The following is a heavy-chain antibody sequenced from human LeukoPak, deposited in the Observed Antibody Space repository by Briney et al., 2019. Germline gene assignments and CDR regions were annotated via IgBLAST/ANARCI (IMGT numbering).Heavy chain of an antibody. D-gene: IGHD3-22*01. Sequence: SETLSLTCTVSGGSISSSSYYWGWIRQPPGKGLEWIGYIYYSGSTNYNPSLKSRVTISVDTSKNQFSLKLSSVTAADTAVYYCVGLVIDSMGFQHWGQGTLVTVSS. J-gene: IGHJ1*01. CDR3: VGLVIDSMGFQH. CDR1: GGSISSSSYY. V-gene: IGHV4-61*05. CDR2: IYYSGST.